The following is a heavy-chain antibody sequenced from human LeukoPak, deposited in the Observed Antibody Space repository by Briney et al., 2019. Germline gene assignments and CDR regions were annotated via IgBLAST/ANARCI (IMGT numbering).Heavy chain of an antibody. J-gene: IGHJ4*01. CDR1: GGSISSYY. CDR2: IYYSGST. Sequence: SETLSLTCTVSGGSISSYYWSWIRQPPGKGLEWIGYIYYSGSTNYNPSLKSRVTISVDTSKNQFSLKLSSVTAADTAVYYCARGSYGYDPYFDYWGQGTLVTVSS. CDR3: ARGSYGYDPYFDY. V-gene: IGHV4-59*01. D-gene: IGHD5-18*01.